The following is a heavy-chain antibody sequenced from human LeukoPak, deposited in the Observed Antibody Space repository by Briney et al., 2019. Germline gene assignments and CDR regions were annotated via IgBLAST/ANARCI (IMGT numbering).Heavy chain of an antibody. Sequence: GGTLRLSCVASGFTFRNYGLSWVRQAPGKGLEWVANINQDGSEKYYVDSVKGRFTISRDNAKNSVYLQMNSLRAEDTAVYYCARGVLNPQLYGYWGQGTLVTVSS. V-gene: IGHV3-7*01. CDR2: INQDGSEK. CDR3: ARGVLNPQLYGY. J-gene: IGHJ4*02. CDR1: GFTFRNYG. D-gene: IGHD2-2*01.